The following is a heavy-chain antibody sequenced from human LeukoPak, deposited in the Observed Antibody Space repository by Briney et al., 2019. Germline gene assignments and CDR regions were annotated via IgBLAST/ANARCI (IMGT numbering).Heavy chain of an antibody. CDR1: GFTFSSYE. CDR3: AELGITMIGGV. Sequence: GGSLRLSCAASGFTFSSYEMNWVRQALGKGLEWVSYISSSGSTIYYADSVKGRFTISRDNAKNSLYLQMNSLRAEDTAVYYCAELGITMIGGVWGKGTTVTISS. CDR2: ISSSGSTI. D-gene: IGHD3-10*02. J-gene: IGHJ6*04. V-gene: IGHV3-48*03.